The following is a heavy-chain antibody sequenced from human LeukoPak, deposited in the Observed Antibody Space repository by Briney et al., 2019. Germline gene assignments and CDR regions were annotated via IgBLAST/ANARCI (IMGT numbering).Heavy chain of an antibody. CDR1: GFTFNSYA. CDR2: ISASGGST. V-gene: IGHV3-23*01. Sequence: GGSLRLSCAASGFTFNSYAMSWVRQAPGKGLEWVSIISASGGSTYYADSVKGRFTISRDNSKNTLYLQMNSLRAEDTAVYYCAKDRDSSGYFDYWGQGTLVTVSS. D-gene: IGHD3-22*01. J-gene: IGHJ4*02. CDR3: AKDRDSSGYFDY.